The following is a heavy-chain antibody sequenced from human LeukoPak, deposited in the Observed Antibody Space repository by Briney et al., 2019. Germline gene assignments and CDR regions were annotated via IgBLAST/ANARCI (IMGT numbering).Heavy chain of an antibody. CDR2: NYNSGST. CDR1: CTSISSYI. J-gene: IGHJ5*02. D-gene: IGHD1-26*01. Sequence: SEILSLSSAVSCTSISSYIWCWLRQPAGEGLGLIGSNYNSGSTNYNHSLKGRVTMSGDTSKNQFSLKLSSVTAADTAVYYCARVFVSSKWELAAGWFDPWGQGTLVTVSS. V-gene: IGHV4-4*07. CDR3: ARVFVSSKWELAAGWFDP.